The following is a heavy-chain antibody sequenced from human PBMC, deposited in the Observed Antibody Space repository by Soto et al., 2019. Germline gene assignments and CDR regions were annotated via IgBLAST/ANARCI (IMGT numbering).Heavy chain of an antibody. CDR1: GYSFSNYW. CDR3: ARGLYNSDVVFDY. V-gene: IGHV5-10-1*01. D-gene: IGHD3-22*01. J-gene: IGHJ4*02. Sequence: GESLKISCKASGYSFSNYWISWVRQMPGKGLEWMGRIDPSDSYTKYSPSFQGHVTISADKSISTAYLQWSSLKSSDTAMYYCARGLYNSDVVFDYWGQGTPVNVSS. CDR2: IDPSDSYT.